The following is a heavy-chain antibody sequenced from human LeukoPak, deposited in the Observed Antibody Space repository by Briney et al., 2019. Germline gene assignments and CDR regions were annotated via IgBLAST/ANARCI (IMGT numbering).Heavy chain of an antibody. D-gene: IGHD6-13*01. Sequence: GGSLRLSCAASGFTFSTYWLSWVRQAPGKGLEWVANIKEDGSEKYYVDSLKGRFTISRDNAKNSLYLQMNSLRAEDTAVYYCAKVPQWSSFRFFDYWGQGTLVTVSS. CDR2: IKEDGSEK. CDR3: AKVPQWSSFRFFDY. V-gene: IGHV3-7*03. J-gene: IGHJ4*02. CDR1: GFTFSTYW.